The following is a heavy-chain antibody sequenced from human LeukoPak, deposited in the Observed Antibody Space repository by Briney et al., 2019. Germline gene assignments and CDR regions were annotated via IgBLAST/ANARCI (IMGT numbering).Heavy chain of an antibody. CDR3: ARALRGYFDY. J-gene: IGHJ4*02. V-gene: IGHV4-34*01. Sequence: SETLSLTCAVYGGSFSGYYWSWIRQPPGKGLEWIGEINHSGSTNYNPSLKSRVTISVDTSKNQFSLKLSSATAADTAVYYCARALRGYFDYWGQGTLVTVSS. D-gene: IGHD3-10*01. CDR2: INHSGST. CDR1: GGSFSGYY.